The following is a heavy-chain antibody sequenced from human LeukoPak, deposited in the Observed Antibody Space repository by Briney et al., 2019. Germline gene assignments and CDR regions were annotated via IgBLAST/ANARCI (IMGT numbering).Heavy chain of an antibody. Sequence: PGGSLRLSCTTSGFSFSNFGMHWVRQAPDKGLEWLAFIRHDGSNEYSADSVKGRFTISRDNSRSTLFLQMDNLRSEDMAIYYCARDLGIFGDFDYWGQGTLVIVFS. CDR3: ARDLGIFGDFDY. CDR1: GFSFSNFG. D-gene: IGHD3-3*01. V-gene: IGHV3-30*02. CDR2: IRHDGSNE. J-gene: IGHJ4*02.